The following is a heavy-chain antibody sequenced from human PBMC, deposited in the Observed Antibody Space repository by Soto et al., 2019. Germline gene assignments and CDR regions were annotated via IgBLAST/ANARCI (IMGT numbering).Heavy chain of an antibody. V-gene: IGHV4-4*07. CDR3: ARGTTDSGKNWFDS. J-gene: IGHJ5*01. CDR1: GASMSTYS. CDR2: MFSSGST. Sequence: SETLSLTWPVSGASMSTYSWTWIRQPAGKGLQWIGRMFSSGSTNYDPSLKSRVSMSLDTSKNQFSLYLRSVTAADTAVYYCARGTTDSGKNWFDSWGQGTPVTVSS. D-gene: IGHD1-1*01.